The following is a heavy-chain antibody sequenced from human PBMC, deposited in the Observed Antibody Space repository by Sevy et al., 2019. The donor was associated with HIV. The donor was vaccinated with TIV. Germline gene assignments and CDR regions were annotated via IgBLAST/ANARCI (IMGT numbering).Heavy chain of an antibody. V-gene: IGHV3-7*03. CDR1: GFTFNNYW. J-gene: IGHJ4*02. CDR3: ARSWDYWGQMGY. D-gene: IGHD7-27*01. CDR2: IKQDGSDK. Sequence: RGCLRLSCAASGFTFNNYWMTWVRQAPGKGLEWVANIKQDGSDKYYMESVKGRFNISRDNTKNSLYLQLNSLRAEDTAVYDCARSWDYWGQMGYWGQGTLVIVSS.